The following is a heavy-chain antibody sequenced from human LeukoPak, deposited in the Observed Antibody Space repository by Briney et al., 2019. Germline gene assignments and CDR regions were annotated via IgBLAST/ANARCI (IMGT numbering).Heavy chain of an antibody. CDR2: IKQDGSEK. D-gene: IGHD3-10*01. CDR3: ARDGAGDPYYFDY. Sequence: GGSLRLSCAASGFTFSSYWMSWVRQAPGKGLEWVANIKQDGSEKYYADSVKGRFTISRDNAKNSLYLQMNSLRAEDTAVYYCARDGAGDPYYFDYWGQGTLVTVSS. V-gene: IGHV3-7*01. J-gene: IGHJ4*02. CDR1: GFTFSSYW.